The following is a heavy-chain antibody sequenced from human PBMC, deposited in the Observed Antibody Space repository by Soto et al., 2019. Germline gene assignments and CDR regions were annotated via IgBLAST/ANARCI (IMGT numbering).Heavy chain of an antibody. CDR3: AKDKGIAAAGGGGFDY. CDR1: GFTFDDYA. CDR2: ISWNSGSI. V-gene: IGHV3-9*01. Sequence: EVQLVESGGGLVQPGRSLRLSCAASGFTFDDYAMHWVRQAPGKGLEWVSGISWNSGSIGYADSVKGRFTISRDNAKNSLYLQMNSLGAEDTAFYYCAKDKGIAAAGGGGFDYWGQGTLVTVSS. D-gene: IGHD6-13*01. J-gene: IGHJ4*02.